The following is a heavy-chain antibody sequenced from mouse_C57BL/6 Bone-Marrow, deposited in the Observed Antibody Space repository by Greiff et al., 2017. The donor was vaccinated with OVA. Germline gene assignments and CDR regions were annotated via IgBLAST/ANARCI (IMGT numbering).Heavy chain of an antibody. D-gene: IGHD1-1*01. CDR3: ARVATVVAPYYFDY. J-gene: IGHJ2*01. V-gene: IGHV5-4*01. CDR2: ISDGGSYT. CDR1: GFTFSSYA. Sequence: DVQLVESGGGLVKPGGSLKLSCAASGFTFSSYAMSWVRQTPEKRLEWVATISDGGSYTYYPDNVKGRVTISRDNAKNNLYLQMSHLKSEDTAMYYCARVATVVAPYYFDYWGQGTTLTVSS.